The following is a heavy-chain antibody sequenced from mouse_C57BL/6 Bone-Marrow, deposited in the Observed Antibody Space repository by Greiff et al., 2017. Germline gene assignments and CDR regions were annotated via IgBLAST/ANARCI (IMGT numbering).Heavy chain of an antibody. CDR3: ARGGLRRRVWYFDV. J-gene: IGHJ1*03. CDR2: IDPEDGAT. D-gene: IGHD2-2*01. V-gene: IGHV14-2*01. CDR1: GFNIKDYY. Sequence: EVQLQQSGAELVKPGASVKLSCTASGFNIKDYYMHWVKQRTEQGLEWIGRIDPEDGATKYAPKFQGKATITADTASNTAYLQLSSLTSEDTAGYYCARGGLRRRVWYFDVWGTGTTVTVSS.